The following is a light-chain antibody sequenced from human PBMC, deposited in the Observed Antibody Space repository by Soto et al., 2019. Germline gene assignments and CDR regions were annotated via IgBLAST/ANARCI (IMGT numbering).Light chain of an antibody. CDR3: QQYSSSPAT. V-gene: IGKV3-20*01. Sequence: EIVLTQSPGTLSLSPGERATLSCRASQSVRSSHLAWYHQKPGQAPRLLIYGASSRATGIPDRFSGSGSGTDFTLTISRLEPEDFAVYSCQQYSSSPATFGQGTKVEI. CDR2: GAS. J-gene: IGKJ1*01. CDR1: QSVRSSH.